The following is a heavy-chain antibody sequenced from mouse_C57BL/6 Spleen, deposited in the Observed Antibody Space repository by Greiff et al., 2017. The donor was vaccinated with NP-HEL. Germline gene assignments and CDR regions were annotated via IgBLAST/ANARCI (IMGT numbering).Heavy chain of an antibody. CDR2: IYPGDGDT. J-gene: IGHJ1*03. CDR1: GYAFSSYW. D-gene: IGHD1-1*01. V-gene: IGHV1-80*01. CDR3: ARSWVTVVRYFDV. Sequence: QVQLQQSGAELVKPGASVKISCKASGYAFSSYWMNRVKQRPGKGLEWIGQIYPGDGDTNYNGKFKGKATLTADKSSSTAYMQLSSLTSEDSAVYFCARSWVTVVRYFDVWGTGTTVTVSS.